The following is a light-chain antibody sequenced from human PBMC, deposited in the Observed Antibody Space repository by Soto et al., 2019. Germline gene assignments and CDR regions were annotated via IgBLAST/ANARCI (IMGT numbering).Light chain of an antibody. CDR2: GAI. CDR1: QSVSTSY. Sequence: EIVLTQSPGTLSLSPGERATLSCRASQSVSTSYLARYQQKPGQAPRLLIYGAISRPTGIPDRFSGSGSGTDLTLTISRLEREDCAVYYCQQYGSSPRTFGQGTKVEIK. J-gene: IGKJ1*01. CDR3: QQYGSSPRT. V-gene: IGKV3-20*01.